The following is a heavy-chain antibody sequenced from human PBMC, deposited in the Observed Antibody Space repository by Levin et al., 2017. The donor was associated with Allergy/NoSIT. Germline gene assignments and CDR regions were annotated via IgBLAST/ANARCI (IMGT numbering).Heavy chain of an antibody. V-gene: IGHV3-11*01. CDR2: ISSSGSTI. J-gene: IGHJ4*02. CDR1: GFTFSDYY. D-gene: IGHD3-9*01. Sequence: GGSLRLSCAASGFTFSDYYMSWIRQAPGKGLEWVSYISSSGSTIYYADSVKGRFTISRDNAKNSLYLQMNSLRAEDTAVYYCARDSRANYDILTGDYWGQGTLVTVSS. CDR3: ARDSRANYDILTGDY.